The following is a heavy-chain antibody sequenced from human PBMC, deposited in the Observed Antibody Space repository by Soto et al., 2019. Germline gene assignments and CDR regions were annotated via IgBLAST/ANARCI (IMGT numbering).Heavy chain of an antibody. CDR3: TRSSLDDHSTSPAGSDAFDF. D-gene: IGHD1-26*01. CDR1: GFIFSSYS. Sequence: EVQLEESGGGLVQPGGSLRLSCEASGFIFSSYSMKWVRQAPGSGLEWISYISSSSRTTYYADSVKGRFTISRDNARNSLYLQMNSLRDEDTALYFCTRSSLDDHSTSPAGSDAFDFWGQGTMVTVS. CDR2: ISSSSRTT. V-gene: IGHV3-48*02. J-gene: IGHJ3*01.